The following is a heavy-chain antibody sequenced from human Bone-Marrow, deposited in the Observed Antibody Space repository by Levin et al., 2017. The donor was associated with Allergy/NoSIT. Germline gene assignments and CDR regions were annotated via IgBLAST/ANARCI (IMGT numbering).Heavy chain of an antibody. CDR3: AREDATGSFSLD. CDR2: IYHSGGT. J-gene: IGHJ4*02. V-gene: IGHV4-38-2*02. CDR1: GYSISDYY. Sequence: SQTLSLTCAVSGYSISDYYWGWIRQPPGKGLEWIGSIYHSGGTNYNPSLKSRVTISVDTSKNQFSLKLSSVTAADTAVYYCAREDATGSFSLDWGQGIPVTVSS. D-gene: IGHD3-10*01.